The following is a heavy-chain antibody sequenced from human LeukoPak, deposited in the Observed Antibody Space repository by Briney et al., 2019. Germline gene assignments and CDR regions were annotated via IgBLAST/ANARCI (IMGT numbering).Heavy chain of an antibody. CDR2: VSGSGSNT. CDR3: ARVVIGYHYYGMDV. D-gene: IGHD1-26*01. J-gene: IGHJ6*02. CDR1: GFTFSSYA. V-gene: IGHV3-23*01. Sequence: GGSLRLSCAASGFTFSSYAMSWVRQAPGKGLEWLSAVSGSGSNTYYADSVKGRFTISRDNSKNTLFLHMNSLRAEDTAVYYCARVVIGYHYYGMDVWGQGTTVTVSS.